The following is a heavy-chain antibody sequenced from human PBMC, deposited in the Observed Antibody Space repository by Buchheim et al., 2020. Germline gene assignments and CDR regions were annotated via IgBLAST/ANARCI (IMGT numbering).Heavy chain of an antibody. V-gene: IGHV4-39*07. Sequence: QLQLQESGPGLVKPSETLSLTCTVSGGSISSSSYYWGWIRQPPGKGLEWIGSIYYSGSTYYNPSLKSRVTISVDTSKHQVSLKRSSVTAANTAVYYCARDFGWDYGDYGAFDYWGQGTL. J-gene: IGHJ4*02. CDR3: ARDFGWDYGDYGAFDY. CDR1: GGSISSSSYY. CDR2: IYYSGST. D-gene: IGHD4-17*01.